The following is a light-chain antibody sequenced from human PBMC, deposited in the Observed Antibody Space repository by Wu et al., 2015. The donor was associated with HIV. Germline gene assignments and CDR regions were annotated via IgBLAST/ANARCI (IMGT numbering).Light chain of an antibody. CDR3: QQYGSSPNT. J-gene: IGKJ2*01. CDR2: GAS. CDR1: QSVSSSY. V-gene: IGKV3-20*01. Sequence: EIVLTQSPGTLSLSVGERATLSCRASQSVSSSYLAWYQQKPGQAPRLLIHGASSRATGIPDRFSGSGSGTDFSLTISRLKPEDFAVYYCQQYGSSPNTFGQGTKLEIK.